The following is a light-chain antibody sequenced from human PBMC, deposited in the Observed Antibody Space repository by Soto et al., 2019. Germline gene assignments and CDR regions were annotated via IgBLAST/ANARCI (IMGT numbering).Light chain of an antibody. CDR2: DVS. J-gene: IGLJ1*01. CDR1: SRDVGAYNY. V-gene: IGLV2-14*01. CDR3: TSSAGSSTYA. Sequence: QSALTQPASVSGSPGQSITISCTGTSRDVGAYNYVSWYQQHPGKAPELMIYDVSNRPSGVSNRFSGYKSGNTASLTISGLQAEDEADYYCTSSAGSSTYAFGTGTKLTVL.